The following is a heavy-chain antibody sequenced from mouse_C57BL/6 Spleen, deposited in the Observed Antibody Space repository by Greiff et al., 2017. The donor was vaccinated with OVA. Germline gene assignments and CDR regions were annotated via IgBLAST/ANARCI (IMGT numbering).Heavy chain of an antibody. CDR3: ARGTVVATDYWYFDV. Sequence: EVKLVESGGGLVKPGGSLKLSCAASGFTFSDYGMHWVRQAPAKGLVWVAYISSGSITIYYADTVKGRLTISRDNAKNNLFLQMTSLRYEDTARYYCARGTVVATDYWYFDVWGTGTTVTVSS. J-gene: IGHJ1*03. D-gene: IGHD1-1*01. CDR1: GFTFSDYG. CDR2: ISSGSITI. V-gene: IGHV5-17*01.